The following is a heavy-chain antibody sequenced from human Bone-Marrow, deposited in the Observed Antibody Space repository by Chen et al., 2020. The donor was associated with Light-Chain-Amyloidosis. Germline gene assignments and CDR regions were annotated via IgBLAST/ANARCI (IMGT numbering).Heavy chain of an antibody. CDR3: ARDRGVPNFCFDS. J-gene: IGHJ4*02. D-gene: IGHD1-26*01. Sequence: EVQLVESGGGLIQPGGSLRLSCLASGFSVTNTYLAWVRQAPGKGLEWVSFIYDDGKTHYAYSVKGRLTISRDSAKNTLYLQLNNMRVEDTAMYHCARDRGVPNFCFDSWGPGTLVTVSS. CDR2: IYDDGKT. CDR1: GFSVTNTY. V-gene: IGHV3-53*01.